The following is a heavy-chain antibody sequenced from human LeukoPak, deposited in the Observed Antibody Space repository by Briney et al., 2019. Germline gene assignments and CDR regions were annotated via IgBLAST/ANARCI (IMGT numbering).Heavy chain of an antibody. Sequence: PGGSLRLSCAASGFTFSSYAMSWVRQAPGKGLEWVAVISYDGSNKYYADSVKGRFTISRDNSKNTLYLQMNSLRAEDTAVYYCARNHFDYWGQGTLVTVSS. CDR3: ARNHFDY. V-gene: IGHV3-30*04. J-gene: IGHJ4*02. CDR2: ISYDGSNK. CDR1: GFTFSSYA.